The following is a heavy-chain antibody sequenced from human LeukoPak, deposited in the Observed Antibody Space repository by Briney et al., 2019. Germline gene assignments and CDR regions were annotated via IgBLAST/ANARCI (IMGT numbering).Heavy chain of an antibody. D-gene: IGHD3-22*01. CDR2: IYTSGST. Sequence: PSETLSLTCTVSGGSISSGSYYWSWIRQPAGKGLEWIGRIYTSGSTNYNPSLKNRVTISVDTSKNQFSLKLSSVTAADTAVYYCARAPGYYDSSGTPEGLDYWGQGTLVTVSS. CDR1: GGSISSGSYY. J-gene: IGHJ4*02. CDR3: ARAPGYYDSSGTPEGLDY. V-gene: IGHV4-61*02.